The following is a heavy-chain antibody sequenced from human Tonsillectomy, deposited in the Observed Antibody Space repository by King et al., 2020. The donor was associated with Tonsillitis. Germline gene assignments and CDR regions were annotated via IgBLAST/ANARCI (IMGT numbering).Heavy chain of an antibody. D-gene: IGHD2-21*01. V-gene: IGHV3-53*01. J-gene: IGHJ3*02. CDR2: IYSGGST. CDR1: GFTVSSNY. Sequence: VQLVESGGGLMQPGGSLRLSCAASGFTVSSNYMSWVRQAPGKGLEWVSVIYSGGSTYYADSVKGRFTISRDNSKNTLYLQMNSLRAEDTAVYYCAREDTVKGLWAFDIWGQGTMVTVSS. CDR3: AREDTVKGLWAFDI.